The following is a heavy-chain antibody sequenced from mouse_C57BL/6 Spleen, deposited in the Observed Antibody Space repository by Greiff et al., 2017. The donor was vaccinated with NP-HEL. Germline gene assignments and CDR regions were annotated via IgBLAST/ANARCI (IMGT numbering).Heavy chain of an antibody. D-gene: IGHD2-1*01. CDR1: GYTFTSYW. Sequence: QVQLQQPGAELVKPGASVKLSCKASGYTFTSYWMHWVKQRPGPGLEWIGMIHPNSGSTNYNEKFKSKATLTVDKSSSTAYMQLSSLTSEDSAVYYCAKEGIYLNYAMDYWGQGTSVTVSS. V-gene: IGHV1-64*01. CDR3: AKEGIYLNYAMDY. J-gene: IGHJ4*01. CDR2: IHPNSGST.